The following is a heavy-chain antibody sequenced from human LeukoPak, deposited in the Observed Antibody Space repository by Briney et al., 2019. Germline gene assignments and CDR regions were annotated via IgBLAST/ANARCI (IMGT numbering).Heavy chain of an antibody. V-gene: IGHV1-69*04. CDR3: ANRTTGQEYYNGIDV. D-gene: IGHD1-14*01. J-gene: IGHJ6*02. CDR1: GGTFSSYA. Sequence: SVKVSFKATGGTFSSYAISWLRQAPGQGLEWMGRMIPFLGIANYAQKFQGRVTITADKSTSTAYMELSSLRSEDTAVYYCANRTTGQEYYNGIDVWGQGTTVTVSS. CDR2: MIPFLGIA.